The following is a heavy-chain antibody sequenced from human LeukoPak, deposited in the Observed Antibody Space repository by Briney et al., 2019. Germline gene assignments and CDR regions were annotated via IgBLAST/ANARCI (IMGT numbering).Heavy chain of an antibody. D-gene: IGHD3-22*01. CDR1: GGSISSYY. CDR2: IYYSGST. CDR3: ASSVGGYYPYGMDV. V-gene: IGHV4-59*08. J-gene: IGHJ6*02. Sequence: SETLSLTCIVSGGSISSYYWSWIRQPPGKGLEWIGYIYYSGSTNYNPSLKSRVTISVDTSKNQFSLKLSSVTAADTAVYYCASSVGGYYPYGMDVWGQGTTVTVSS.